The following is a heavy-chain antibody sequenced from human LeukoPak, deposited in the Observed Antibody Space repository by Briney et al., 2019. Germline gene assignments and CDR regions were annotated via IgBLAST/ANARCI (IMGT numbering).Heavy chain of an antibody. J-gene: IGHJ4*02. CDR3: ARGATAWVHFDS. Sequence: SETLSPTCTVSGGSISSSYWSWIRQPPGKGLEWIGYVYYSGSTSHNPSLQSRVPILLDTSKNQFSLKLSSVTAADTAVYYCARGATAWVHFDSWGQGTLVTVSS. CDR2: VYYSGST. CDR1: GGSISSSY. D-gene: IGHD1-26*01. V-gene: IGHV4-59*01.